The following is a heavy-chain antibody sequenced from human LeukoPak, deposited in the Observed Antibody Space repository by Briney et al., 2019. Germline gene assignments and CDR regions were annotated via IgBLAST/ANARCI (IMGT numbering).Heavy chain of an antibody. CDR1: AFTFSNYG. CDR3: AKSWNYYDSSGDDALDI. J-gene: IGHJ3*02. CDR2: ISGSGIST. D-gene: IGHD3-22*01. Sequence: PGGSLRLSCGASAFTFSNYGMNWVRQAPGKGLEWVSGISGSGISTYYADSVKGRFTISRDNSKNTLYLQMNSLRVEDTAVYYCAKSWNYYDSSGDDALDIWGQGTMVTVSS. V-gene: IGHV3-23*01.